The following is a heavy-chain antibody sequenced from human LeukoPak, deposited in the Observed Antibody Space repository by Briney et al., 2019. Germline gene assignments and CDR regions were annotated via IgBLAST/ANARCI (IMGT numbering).Heavy chain of an antibody. CDR2: ISYDGSNS. D-gene: IGHD3-9*01. V-gene: IGHV3-30*18. CDR3: AKGDYDILSGPHDY. J-gene: IGHJ4*02. Sequence: GGSLRLSCAASGFTFNRYCMHWVRQAPGKGLEWVALISYDGSNSYHADSVKGRFTISRDNSRNTLYLQMNSLRAEDTAVYFCAKGDYDILSGPHDYWGQGTLVTVPS. CDR1: GFTFNRYC.